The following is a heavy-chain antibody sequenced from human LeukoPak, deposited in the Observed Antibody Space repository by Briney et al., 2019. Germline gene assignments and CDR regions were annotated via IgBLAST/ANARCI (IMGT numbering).Heavy chain of an antibody. J-gene: IGHJ4*02. CDR2: IYYSGST. V-gene: IGHV4-59*08. CDR3: ARGAGAGYNLQPFDY. Sequence: SETLSLSCTVSGGSISSYYWSWIRQPPGKGLEWIGYIYYSGSTKYNPSLKSRVSISVDTSKNQFSLKLSSVTAADTAVYYCARGAGAGYNLQPFDYWGQGTLVTVSS. D-gene: IGHD5-24*01. CDR1: GGSISSYY.